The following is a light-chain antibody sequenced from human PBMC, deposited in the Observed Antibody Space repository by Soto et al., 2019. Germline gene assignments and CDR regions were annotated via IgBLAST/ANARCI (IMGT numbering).Light chain of an antibody. V-gene: IGKV4-1*01. CDR3: QQYYSTPLA. Sequence: DIVMTQSPDSLAVSLGERATINCKSSQSVLYSSNNKNYLAWYQQKPGQPPKLVIYWASTRESGVPDRFSGSGSGTAFTLTISSLQAEDVAVYYCQQYYSTPLAFGQGTKVEIK. J-gene: IGKJ1*01. CDR2: WAS. CDR1: QSVLYSSNNKNY.